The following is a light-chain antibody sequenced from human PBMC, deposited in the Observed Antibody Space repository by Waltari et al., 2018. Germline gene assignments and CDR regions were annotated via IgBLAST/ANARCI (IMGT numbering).Light chain of an antibody. Sequence: VLTQSPATLSFSPGDRAALSCRASQSIVDAIAWYQQRPGQTPRLLIYDASNRAPGIPARFSGSGSGTDFTLTISSLEPEDFAVYYCQQRRNWPLSFGQGTRLEIK. CDR3: QQRRNWPLS. V-gene: IGKV3-11*01. CDR2: DAS. J-gene: IGKJ5*01. CDR1: QSIVDA.